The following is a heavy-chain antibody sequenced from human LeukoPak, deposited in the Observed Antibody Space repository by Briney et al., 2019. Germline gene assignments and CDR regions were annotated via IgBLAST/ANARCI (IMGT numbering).Heavy chain of an antibody. CDR2: TRSKPYSYTT. Sequence: SGGSLRLSCATSGFTFSDHSMDWVRQAPGKGLEWVGRTRSKPYSYTTQYAASVKGRFTISRDDSKNSLYLQMNSLKPEDTAVYYRVRSVTASTTGAIWGQGTMVTVSS. D-gene: IGHD2-21*02. J-gene: IGHJ3*02. V-gene: IGHV3-72*01. CDR1: GFTFSDHS. CDR3: VRSVTASTTGAI.